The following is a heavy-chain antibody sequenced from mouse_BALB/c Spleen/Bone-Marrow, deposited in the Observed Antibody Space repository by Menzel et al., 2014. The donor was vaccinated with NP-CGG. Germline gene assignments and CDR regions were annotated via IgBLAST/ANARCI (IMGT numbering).Heavy chain of an antibody. CDR3: ARGGCRDY. V-gene: IGHV1-19*01. CDR2: VNPDNGGT. CDR1: GYTFTDYY. Sequence: VQLQQSGPELVKPGASVKMSCKASGYTFTDYYMDWVKQSHGESFEWIGRVNPDNGGTSYNQKFKSKATLTVDKSSTTAYMELNSLTSEDSAVYYCARGGCRDYWGRGTTLTVSS. J-gene: IGHJ2*01.